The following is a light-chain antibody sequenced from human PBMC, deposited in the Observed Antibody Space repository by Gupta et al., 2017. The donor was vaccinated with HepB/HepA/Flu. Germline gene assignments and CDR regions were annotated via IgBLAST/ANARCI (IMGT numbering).Light chain of an antibody. CDR2: DDK. Sequence: SYVLTQPPSVSVAPGQAATIACGGDNIGSKSVHWYLQKPGQAPVLVVYDDKDRPSGIPERFSGSNSGNTATLTISRVEAGDEADYYCQVWDSSIDIVLFGGGTKPTVL. CDR1: NIGSKS. J-gene: IGLJ2*01. V-gene: IGLV3-21*02. CDR3: QVWDSSIDIVL.